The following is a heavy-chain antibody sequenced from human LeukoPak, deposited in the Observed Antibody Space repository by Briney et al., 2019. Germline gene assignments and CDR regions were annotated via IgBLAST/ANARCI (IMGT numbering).Heavy chain of an antibody. CDR3: ARDQSPAADTLGHFDY. CDR1: GFTFSNYA. Sequence: PGGSLRLSCAASGFTFSNYAIHWVRQAPGTGLEWVAIISSDGSKKYYADSVKGRFTISRDNAKNSLYLQMNSLRAEDTAVYYCARDQSPAADTLGHFDYWGQGTLVTVSS. D-gene: IGHD6-13*01. J-gene: IGHJ4*02. V-gene: IGHV3-30-3*01. CDR2: ISSDGSKK.